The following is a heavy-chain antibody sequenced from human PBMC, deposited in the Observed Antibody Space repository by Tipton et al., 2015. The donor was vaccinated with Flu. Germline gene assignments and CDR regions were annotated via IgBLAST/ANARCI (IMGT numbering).Heavy chain of an antibody. CDR2: ISTNEGTA. J-gene: IGHJ4*02. V-gene: IGHV3-64*02. D-gene: IGHD2-15*01. Sequence: SLRLSCAASGFTFSLYPMHWVRQAPGKGLEYVSGISTNEGTAFYSDSVKGRFTVSRDNSRNTLYLQMGSLTIEDMAMYYCARVETCSGGRCSYYYDLWGRGTVVTVSS. CDR1: GFTFSLYP. CDR3: ARVETCSGGRCSYYYDL.